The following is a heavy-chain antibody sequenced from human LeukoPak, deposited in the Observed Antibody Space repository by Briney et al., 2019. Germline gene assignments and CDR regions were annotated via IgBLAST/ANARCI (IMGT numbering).Heavy chain of an antibody. D-gene: IGHD3-10*01. CDR2: ISGSGGST. CDR3: AKGHYGSGSYEHDY. Sequence: GGSLRLSCAASGFTFSSYAMSWVRQAPGKGLEWVSAISGSGGSTYYADSVKGRFTISRDNSKNTLYLQMNSLRAEDTAVYYCAKGHYGSGSYEHDYWGQGTLVTVSS. V-gene: IGHV3-23*01. CDR1: GFTFSSYA. J-gene: IGHJ4*02.